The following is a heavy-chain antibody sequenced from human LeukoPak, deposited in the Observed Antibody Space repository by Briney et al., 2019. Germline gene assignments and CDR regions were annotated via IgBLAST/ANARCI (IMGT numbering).Heavy chain of an antibody. CDR2: ISGSGGYT. Sequence: GGSLRLSCAASGFSFSSYAMSWVRQAPGKGLEWVSAISGSGGYTYYADSVKGRFTISRDNSKNTLYLQMNSLRAEYTALYYCAKDRTEYYYYYYMDVWGKGTTVTVSS. CDR1: GFSFSSYA. CDR3: AKDRTEYYYYYYMDV. J-gene: IGHJ6*03. V-gene: IGHV3-23*01.